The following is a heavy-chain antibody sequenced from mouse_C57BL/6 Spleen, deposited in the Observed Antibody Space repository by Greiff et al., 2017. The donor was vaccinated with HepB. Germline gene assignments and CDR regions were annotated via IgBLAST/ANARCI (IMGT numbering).Heavy chain of an antibody. D-gene: IGHD4-1*01. CDR2: ISSGSSTI. Sequence: EVQVVESGGGLVKLGGSLKLSCAASGFTFSDYGMHWVRQAPEKGLEWVAYISSGSSTIYYADTVKGRFTISRDNAKNTLFLQMTSLRSEDTAMYYCARHWENYFDYWGQGTTLTVSS. CDR1: GFTFSDYG. CDR3: ARHWENYFDY. J-gene: IGHJ2*01. V-gene: IGHV5-17*01.